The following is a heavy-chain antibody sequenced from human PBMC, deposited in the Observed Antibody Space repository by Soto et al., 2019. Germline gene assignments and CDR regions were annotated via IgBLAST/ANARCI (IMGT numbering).Heavy chain of an antibody. D-gene: IGHD6-13*01. CDR1: GFTFSSYS. V-gene: IGHV3-21*01. CDR2: ISSSSSYI. J-gene: IGHJ4*02. Sequence: GSLRLSCAASGFTFSSYSMNWVRQAPGKGLEWVSSISSSSSYIYYADSVKGRFTISRDNAKNSLYLQMNSLRAEDTAVYYCARVSGLAPYSSSWPNHFDYWGQGTLVTVSS. CDR3: ARVSGLAPYSSSWPNHFDY.